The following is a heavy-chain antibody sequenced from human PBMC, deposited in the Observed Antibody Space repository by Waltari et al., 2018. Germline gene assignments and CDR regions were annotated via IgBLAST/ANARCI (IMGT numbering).Heavy chain of an antibody. CDR1: GFTFSYYW. V-gene: IGHV3-7*01. J-gene: IGHJ4*02. D-gene: IGHD3-10*01. Sequence: EVQLVGPGGGLVQPGGSLRLSCAASGFTFSYYWMRWVRQPPGKGLEWVANIKQDGSENYYVDSVKGRFTISRDNAKNSLYLQMNSLRVEDTAVYYCATAYNYGSGSYVWGQGTLVTVSS. CDR3: ATAYNYGSGSYV. CDR2: IKQDGSEN.